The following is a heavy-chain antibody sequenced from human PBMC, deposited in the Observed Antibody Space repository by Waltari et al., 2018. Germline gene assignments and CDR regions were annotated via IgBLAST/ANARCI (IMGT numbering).Heavy chain of an antibody. J-gene: IGHJ3*02. CDR1: GYAFSDYA. CDR2: INAGNGYT. V-gene: IGHV1-3*01. Sequence: QVQLVQSGAEVKKPGASVKVSCQASGYAFSDYAIHWVRQAPGQRLEWMGWINAGNGYTTYSQNFQGRVTFTRDTSASTAYMELSTLRSEDTAVYYCARGGLAGGFDIWGQGTVVTVFS. CDR3: ARGGLAGGFDI. D-gene: IGHD3-16*01.